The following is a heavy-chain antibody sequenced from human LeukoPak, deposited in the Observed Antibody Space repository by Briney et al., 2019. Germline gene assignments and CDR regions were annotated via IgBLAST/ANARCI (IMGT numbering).Heavy chain of an antibody. CDR2: IKSKTDGGTT. V-gene: IGHV3-15*01. CDR1: GFTFSNAW. Sequence: GSLRLSCAASGFTFSNAWMSWVRQAPGKGLEWVGRIKSKTDGGTTDYAAPVKGRFTISRDDLKNTLYLQMNSLKTEDTAVYYCTTVHGIAAAGTGYWGQGTLVTVSS. J-gene: IGHJ4*02. D-gene: IGHD6-13*01. CDR3: TTVHGIAAAGTGY.